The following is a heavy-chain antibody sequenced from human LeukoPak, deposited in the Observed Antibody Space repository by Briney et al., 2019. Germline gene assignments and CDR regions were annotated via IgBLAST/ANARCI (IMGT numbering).Heavy chain of an antibody. CDR3: ARRGTSSSWAHFDY. CDR1: GFTLSSYW. D-gene: IGHD6-13*01. V-gene: IGHV3-7*05. Sequence: PGGSLRLSCAASGFTLSSYWMTWVRQAPGKGLEWVAKIKQDGSEKYYVDSVKGRFTISRDNAKNSLYLQMNSLGAEDTAVYYCARRGTSSSWAHFDYWGQGTLVTVSS. CDR2: IKQDGSEK. J-gene: IGHJ4*02.